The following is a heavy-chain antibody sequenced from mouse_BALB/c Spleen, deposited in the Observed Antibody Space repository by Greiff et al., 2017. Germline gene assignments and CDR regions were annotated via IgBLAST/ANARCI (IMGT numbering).Heavy chain of an antibody. V-gene: IGHV4-2*02. Sequence: EVKLQESGGGLVQPGGSLNLSCAASGFDFSRYWMSWARQAPGKGQEWIGEINPGSSTINYTPSLKDKFIISRDNAKNTLYLQMSKVRSEDTALYYCARQGLYYAMDYWGQGTSVTVSS. CDR1: GFDFSRYW. J-gene: IGHJ4*01. D-gene: IGHD3-1*01. CDR3: ARQGLYYAMDY. CDR2: INPGSSTI.